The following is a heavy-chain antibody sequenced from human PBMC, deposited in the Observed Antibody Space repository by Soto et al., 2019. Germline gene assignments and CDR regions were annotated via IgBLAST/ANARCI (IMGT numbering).Heavy chain of an antibody. V-gene: IGHV1-18*04. D-gene: IGHD2-2*01. Sequence: ASVKVSCKASGYTFTSYGISWVRQAPGQGLEWMGWISAYNGNTNYAQKLQGRVTMTADTSTSTAYMELRSLRSDDTAVYYCARTAVVPSTDDVFDIWGQGIMVTVSS. CDR3: ARTAVVPSTDDVFDI. CDR1: GYTFTSYG. J-gene: IGHJ3*02. CDR2: ISAYNGNT.